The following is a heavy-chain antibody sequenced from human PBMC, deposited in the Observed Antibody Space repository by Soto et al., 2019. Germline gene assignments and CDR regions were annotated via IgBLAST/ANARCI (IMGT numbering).Heavy chain of an antibody. Sequence: GGSLRVSCASSGFTFSSYEMSWVRHAPGKGLDLISNIGRGGYTMYYADSVKGRFTISRDNAKNSLYLQMNSLRAEDTAVYYCAKGAAGFSTSWADYWGQGTLVTVSS. CDR1: GFTFSSYE. D-gene: IGHD6-13*01. CDR2: IGRGGYTM. V-gene: IGHV3-48*03. J-gene: IGHJ4*02. CDR3: AKGAAGFSTSWADY.